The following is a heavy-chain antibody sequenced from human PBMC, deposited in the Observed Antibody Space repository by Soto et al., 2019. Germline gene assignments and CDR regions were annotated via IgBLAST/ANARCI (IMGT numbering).Heavy chain of an antibody. Sequence: QITLKESGPTLVKPTQTLTLTCTFSGFSLSTSGVGVGWIRQPPGKALEWLAPIYWDDDKRYSPSLKSTLNINKHSPNAQVVLTMKNMDPVYTATYYRAHTQVVTAIPFDYWGHGTLVTVSS. D-gene: IGHD2-21*02. CDR3: AHTQVVTAIPFDY. J-gene: IGHJ4*01. CDR1: GFSLSTSGVG. CDR2: IYWDDDK. V-gene: IGHV2-5*02.